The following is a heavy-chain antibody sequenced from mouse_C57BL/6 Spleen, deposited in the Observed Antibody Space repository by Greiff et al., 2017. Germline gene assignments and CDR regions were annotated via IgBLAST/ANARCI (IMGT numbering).Heavy chain of an antibody. D-gene: IGHD2-4*01. CDR1: GYTFTSYW. V-gene: IGHV1-64*01. CDR3: AKNPYYDYDGYYCDY. Sequence: VQLQQPGAELVKPGASVKLSCKASGYTFTSYWMHWVKQRPGQGLEWIGMIHPNSGSTNYNEKFKSKATLTVDKSSSTAYMQLSSLTSEDSAVYYCAKNPYYDYDGYYCDYWGQGTTLTVSS. CDR2: IHPNSGST. J-gene: IGHJ2*01.